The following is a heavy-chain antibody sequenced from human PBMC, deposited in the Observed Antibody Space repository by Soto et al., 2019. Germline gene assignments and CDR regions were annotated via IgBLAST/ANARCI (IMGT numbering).Heavy chain of an antibody. V-gene: IGHV1-18*01. D-gene: IGHD3-10*01. CDR3: ARLGRITMVRGAPRFDP. CDR2: ISAYNGNT. J-gene: IGHJ5*02. Sequence: QVQLVQSGAEVKKPGASVKVSCKASGYTFTSYGISWVRQAPGQGLEWMGWISAYNGNTNYAQKLQGRVTMTTDTAXSXXYMELRSLRSDDTAVYYCARLGRITMVRGAPRFDPWGQGTLVTVSS. CDR1: GYTFTSYG.